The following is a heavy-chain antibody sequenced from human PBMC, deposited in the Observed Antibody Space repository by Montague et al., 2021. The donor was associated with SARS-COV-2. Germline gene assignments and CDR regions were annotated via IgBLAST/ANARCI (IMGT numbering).Heavy chain of an antibody. CDR1: GGSIGSHY. CDR2: IYYTGIT. J-gene: IGHJ5*02. V-gene: IGHV4-59*11. D-gene: IGHD6-25*01. Sequence: SETLSLTCTASGGSIGSHYWSWIRLPPGKGLEWVGHIYYTGITKXKSSLKSRVTISVDTSKNQLSLKLDSVTAADTAVYYCARGSGSASATWFDPWGQGTLVTVSS. CDR3: ARGSGSASATWFDP.